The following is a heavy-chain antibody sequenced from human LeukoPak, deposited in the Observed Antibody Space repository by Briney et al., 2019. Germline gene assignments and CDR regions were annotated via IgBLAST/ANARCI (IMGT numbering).Heavy chain of an antibody. CDR3: AKDPIAAAGIGGYFDY. D-gene: IGHD6-13*01. Sequence: GGSLRLSCAASGFTFSSYSMNWVRQAPGKGLEWVSSISRSSGSIYYADSVKGRFTISRDNAKNSLYLQMNSLRAEDTAVYYCAKDPIAAAGIGGYFDYWGQGTLVTVSS. J-gene: IGHJ4*02. V-gene: IGHV3-21*01. CDR1: GFTFSSYS. CDR2: ISRSSGSI.